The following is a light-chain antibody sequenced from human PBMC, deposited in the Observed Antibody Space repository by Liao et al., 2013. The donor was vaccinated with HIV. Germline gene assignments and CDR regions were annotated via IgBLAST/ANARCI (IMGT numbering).Light chain of an antibody. CDR3: QVWDSPSDHRV. Sequence: SYELTQPPSLSVAPGETARVTCAGNDIGGKSVHWYQQQPGQAPVLVISYDSERPSGIPERFSGSNSGTTATLTISRVEAGDEADYYCQVWDSPSDHRVFGGGTKLTV. CDR2: YDS. CDR1: DIGGKS. J-gene: IGLJ3*02. V-gene: IGLV3-21*04.